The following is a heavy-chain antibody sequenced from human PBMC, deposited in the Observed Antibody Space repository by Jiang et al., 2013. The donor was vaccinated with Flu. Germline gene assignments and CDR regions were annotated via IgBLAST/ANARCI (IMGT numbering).Heavy chain of an antibody. D-gene: IGHD6-19*01. Sequence: LLKPSETLSLTCAVYGGSFSGYYWSWIRQPPGKGLEWIGEINHSGSTNYNPSLKSRVTISVDTSKNQFSLKLTSVTAADTAVYYCARGQAAVAGYWGQGTLVTVSS. CDR1: GGSFSGYY. V-gene: IGHV4-34*01. CDR2: INHSGST. J-gene: IGHJ4*02. CDR3: ARGQAAVAGY.